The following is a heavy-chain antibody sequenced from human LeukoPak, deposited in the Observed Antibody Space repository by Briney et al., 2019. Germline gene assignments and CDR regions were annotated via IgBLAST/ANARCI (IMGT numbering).Heavy chain of an antibody. J-gene: IGHJ2*01. CDR2: IYSDGNT. CDR1: GFTVSTNY. D-gene: IGHD4-23*01. CDR3: VREVSTVVPSSYYYFDL. Sequence: GSLRLSCAASGFTVSTNYMSWVRQAPGEGLEWVSLIYSDGNTYYADSVTGRFNISRDNSKNTLYLQMNSLRVEDTAVYYCVREVSTVVPSSYYYFDLWGRGALVTVSS. V-gene: IGHV3-66*01.